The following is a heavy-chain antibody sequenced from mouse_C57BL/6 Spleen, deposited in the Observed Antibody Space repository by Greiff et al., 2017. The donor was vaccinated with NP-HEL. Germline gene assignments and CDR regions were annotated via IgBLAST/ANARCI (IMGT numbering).Heavy chain of an antibody. J-gene: IGHJ2*01. D-gene: IGHD1-1*01. CDR3: TLDGSSYEYFDY. CDR1: GFTFSNYW. CDR2: IRLKSDNYAT. Sequence: EVMLVESGGGLVQPGGSMKLSCVASGFTFSNYWMNWVRQSPEKGLEWVAQIRLKSDNYATHYAESVKGRFTISRDDSKSSVYLQMNNLRAEDTGIYYCTLDGSSYEYFDYWGQGTTLTVSS. V-gene: IGHV6-3*01.